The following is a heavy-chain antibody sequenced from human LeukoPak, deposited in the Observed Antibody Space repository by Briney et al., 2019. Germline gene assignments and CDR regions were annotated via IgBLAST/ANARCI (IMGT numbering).Heavy chain of an antibody. D-gene: IGHD3-10*01. J-gene: IGHJ4*02. CDR3: AGDMVRGVILRRVLEY. CDR1: GGSISSYY. CDR2: IYYSGST. V-gene: IGHV4-59*01. Sequence: SETLSLTCTVSGGSISSYYWSWIRQPPGKGLEWIGFIYYSGSTNYKPSLKSRVTISVDTSKNQFSLKLSSVTAADTAVYYCAGDMVRGVILRRVLEYWGQGTLVTVSS.